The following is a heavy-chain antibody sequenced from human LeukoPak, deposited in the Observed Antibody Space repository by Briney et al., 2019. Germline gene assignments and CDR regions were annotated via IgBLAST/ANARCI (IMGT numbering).Heavy chain of an antibody. D-gene: IGHD2-2*01. V-gene: IGHV1-18*01. J-gene: IGHJ4*02. CDR3: ARGPPASDIVVVPAAMNVLADY. CDR2: ISPYNGNT. Sequence: ASVKVSCKASGYTFTNYGISWVRQAPGQGLEWMGWISPYNGNTNSAQKVQGRVTMTTDTSTSTAYMELRSLRSDDTAVYYCARGPPASDIVVVPAAMNVLADYWGQGTLVTVSS. CDR1: GYTFTNYG.